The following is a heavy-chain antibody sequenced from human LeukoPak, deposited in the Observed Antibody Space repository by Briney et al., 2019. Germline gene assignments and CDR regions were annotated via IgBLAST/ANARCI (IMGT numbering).Heavy chain of an antibody. V-gene: IGHV3-7*01. Sequence: GGSLRLSCAASGFTFSSYWMSWVRQAPGKGLEWVANIKQDGSEKYYVDSVKGRFTFSRDNAKNSLYLQMNSLRAEDTAVYYCARDVTLYDSSGYRSVDYWGQGTLVTVSS. CDR1: GFTFSSYW. CDR2: IKQDGSEK. D-gene: IGHD3-22*01. J-gene: IGHJ4*02. CDR3: ARDVTLYDSSGYRSVDY.